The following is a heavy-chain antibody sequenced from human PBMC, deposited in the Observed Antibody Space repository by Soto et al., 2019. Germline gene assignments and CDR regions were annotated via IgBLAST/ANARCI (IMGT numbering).Heavy chain of an antibody. CDR3: ARRGSGLVDF. CDR2: ISAYNGDT. V-gene: IGHV1-18*04. Sequence: ASVKVSCKASGYTFTSYDISWVRQAPGQGLEWMGWISAYNGDTNYVQKFQGRVTMTTDTSTGTAYMELRSLRSDDTAVYYCARRGSGLVDFWDQGTLVTVSS. D-gene: IGHD6-19*01. J-gene: IGHJ4*02. CDR1: GYTFTSYD.